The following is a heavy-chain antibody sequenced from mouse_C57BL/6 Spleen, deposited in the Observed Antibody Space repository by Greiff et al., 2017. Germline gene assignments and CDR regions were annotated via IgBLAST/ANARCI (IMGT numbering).Heavy chain of an antibody. V-gene: IGHV1-26*01. D-gene: IGHD2-3*01. CDR2: INPNNGGT. Sequence: VQLQQSGPELVKPGASVKISCKASGYTFTDYYMNWVKQSHGKSLEWIGDINPNNGGTSYNQKFKGKATLTVDKSSSTAYMELRSLTSEDSAVYYCASSYDGYYDAMDYWGQGTSVTVSS. CDR1: GYTFTDYY. J-gene: IGHJ4*01. CDR3: ASSYDGYYDAMDY.